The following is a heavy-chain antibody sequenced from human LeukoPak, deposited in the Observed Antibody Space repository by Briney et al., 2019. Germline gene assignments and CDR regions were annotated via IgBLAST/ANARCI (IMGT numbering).Heavy chain of an antibody. J-gene: IGHJ3*02. CDR1: GFTFSSYS. D-gene: IGHD2-2*02. Sequence: GGSLRLSCAASGFTFSSYSMNWVRQAPGKGLERVSSISSSSSYIYYADSVKGRFTISRDNAKNSLYLQMNSLRAEDTAVYYCARVKTPGYCSSTSCYIGEDVAAFDIWGQGTMVTVSS. CDR2: ISSSSSYI. V-gene: IGHV3-21*01. CDR3: ARVKTPGYCSSTSCYIGEDVAAFDI.